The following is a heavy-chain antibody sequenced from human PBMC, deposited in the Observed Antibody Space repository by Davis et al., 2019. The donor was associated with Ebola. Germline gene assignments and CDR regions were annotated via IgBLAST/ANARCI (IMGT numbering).Heavy chain of an antibody. J-gene: IGHJ6*02. CDR1: GFTISCFG. Sequence: SCAASGFTISCFGMYWVRLAPRQGLEWVSVIWYVGSTRYYADSVKGRFTISRDNSKNTLYLQMNSLRAEDTAVYYCARDDSIVVVPAAKLFYYYYGMDVWGQGTTVTVSS. CDR2: IWYVGSTR. V-gene: IGHV3-33*08. D-gene: IGHD2-2*01. CDR3: ARDDSIVVVPAAKLFYYYYGMDV.